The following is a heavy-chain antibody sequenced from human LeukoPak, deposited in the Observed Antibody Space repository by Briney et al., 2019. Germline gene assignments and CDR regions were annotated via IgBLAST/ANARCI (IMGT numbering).Heavy chain of an antibody. CDR2: IIPIFGTA. Sequence: SVKVSCKASGGTFSSYAISWVRQAPGQGLEWMGGIIPIFGTANYAQKFQGRVTITADESTSTAYMELSSLRSEDTAVYYCASPANRVYGSYYGMDVWGQGTTVTVSS. V-gene: IGHV1-69*01. J-gene: IGHJ6*02. CDR3: ASPANRVYGSYYGMDV. CDR1: GGTFSSYA. D-gene: IGHD1-14*01.